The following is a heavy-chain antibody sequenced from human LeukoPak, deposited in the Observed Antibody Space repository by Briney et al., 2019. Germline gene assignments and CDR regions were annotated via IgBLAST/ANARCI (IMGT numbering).Heavy chain of an antibody. J-gene: IGHJ3*02. V-gene: IGHV4-61*02. D-gene: IGHD5-24*01. Sequence: SETLSLTCTVSGGSVSSGTYYWNWMRQPAGKGLEWIGRIFPGGNTYFNPSLKSRVAISVDSSKNQFSLTLSSVTAADTAVYYCAGDRDAYFLNAFDIWGQGTMVTVSS. CDR1: GGSVSSGTYY. CDR2: IFPGGNT. CDR3: AGDRDAYFLNAFDI.